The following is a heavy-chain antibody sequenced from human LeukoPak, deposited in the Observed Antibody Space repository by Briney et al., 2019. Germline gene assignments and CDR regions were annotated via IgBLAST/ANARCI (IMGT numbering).Heavy chain of an antibody. CDR2: ISSTGTYM. Sequence: GGSLRLSCSASGFDLSPYTMNWVRQAPGKGVEWVASISSTGTYMYYGDSLKGRFTISRDNAKNTLYLQLDSLRAEDTATYYCARRVTTFLSWGQGTLVIVSS. CDR3: ARRVTTFLS. V-gene: IGHV3-21*01. D-gene: IGHD4-17*01. CDR1: GFDLSPYT. J-gene: IGHJ4*02.